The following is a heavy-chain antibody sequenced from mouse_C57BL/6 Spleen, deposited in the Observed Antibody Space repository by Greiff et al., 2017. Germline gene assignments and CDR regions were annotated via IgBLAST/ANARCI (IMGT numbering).Heavy chain of an antibody. D-gene: IGHD2-4*01. CDR2: INPGSGGT. CDR1: GYSFTNYL. CDR3: ARALNYYDYDAWFAY. Sequence: VQRVESGAELVRPGTSVKECCKACGYSFTNYLIEWVKQRPGQGLEWIGVINPGSGGTNYTEKFKGKATLTADKSSSTAYMQLSSLTSEDSAVYFCARALNYYDYDAWFAYCGQVTLATVSA. J-gene: IGHJ3*01. V-gene: IGHV1-54*01.